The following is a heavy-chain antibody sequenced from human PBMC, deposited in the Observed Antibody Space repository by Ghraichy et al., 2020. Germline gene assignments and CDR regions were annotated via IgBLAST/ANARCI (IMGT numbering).Heavy chain of an antibody. J-gene: IGHJ4*02. D-gene: IGHD2-15*01. V-gene: IGHV4-39*01. CDR3: ARLPYCSGGSCYDY. CDR1: GGSISSSSYY. Sequence: SETLSLTCTVSGGSISSSSYYWGWIRQPPGKGLEWIGSIYYSGSTYYNPSLKSRVTISVDTSKNQFSLKLSSVTDADTAVYYCARLPYCSGGSCYDYWGQGTLVTVSS. CDR2: IYYSGST.